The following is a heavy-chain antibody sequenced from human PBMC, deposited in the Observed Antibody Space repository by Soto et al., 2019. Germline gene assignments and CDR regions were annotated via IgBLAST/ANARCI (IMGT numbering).Heavy chain of an antibody. V-gene: IGHV1-69*13. J-gene: IGHJ6*02. CDR1: GGTFSSYA. D-gene: IGHD3-22*01. CDR3: ARGRGITMIVVEYYGMDV. CDR2: IIPIFGTA. Sequence: SVKVSCKASGGTFSSYAISWVRQAPGQGLEWMGGIIPIFGTANYAQKFQGRVTITADESTSTAYMELSSLRSEDTAVYYCARGRGITMIVVEYYGMDVWGQGTTVTVSS.